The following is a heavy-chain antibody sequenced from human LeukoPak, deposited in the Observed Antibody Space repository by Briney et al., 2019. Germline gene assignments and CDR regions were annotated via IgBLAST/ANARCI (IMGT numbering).Heavy chain of an antibody. CDR2: IYYSGST. D-gene: IGHD3-10*01. V-gene: IGHV4-39*01. CDR3: ARHINYGSGGDWFDP. Sequence: PSETLSLTCTVSGGSISSSSYYWGWIRQPPGKGLEWIGSIYYSGSTYYNPSLKSRVTISVDTSKDQFSLKLSSVTAADTAVYYCARHINYGSGGDWFDPWGQGTLVTVSS. CDR1: GGSISSSSYY. J-gene: IGHJ5*02.